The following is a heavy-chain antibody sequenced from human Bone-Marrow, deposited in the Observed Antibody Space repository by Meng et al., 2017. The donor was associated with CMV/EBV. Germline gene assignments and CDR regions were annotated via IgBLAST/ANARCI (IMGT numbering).Heavy chain of an antibody. D-gene: IGHD4-23*01. CDR2: ISAYNGNT. J-gene: IGHJ3*02. CDR1: GYNFSSYG. V-gene: IGHV1-18*01. CDR3: ARGAVVTPQGGNAFDI. Sequence: ASVKVSCKASGYNFSSYGISWVRQAPGQGLEWMGWISAYNGNTDYAQKLQGRVTLTTDTSTSTAYMELRSLRSDDTAVYYCARGAVVTPQGGNAFDIWGQGTMVTVSS.